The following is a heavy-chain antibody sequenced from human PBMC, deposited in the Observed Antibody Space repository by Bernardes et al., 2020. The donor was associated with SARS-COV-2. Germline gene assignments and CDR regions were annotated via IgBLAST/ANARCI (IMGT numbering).Heavy chain of an antibody. Sequence: GASLRLSCATSGFTFTSYEFHWVRQAPGKGLEWLAFISTSATTIHYADSVLGRLNMSRDNDKKSVSLHMNNLRIEETALYYCSTGRPYFYFGMDFWGQGTPLTVSS. CDR3: STGRPYFYFGMDF. D-gene: IGHD2-21*01. J-gene: IGHJ6*02. V-gene: IGHV3-48*03. CDR2: ISTSATTI. CDR1: GFTFTSYE.